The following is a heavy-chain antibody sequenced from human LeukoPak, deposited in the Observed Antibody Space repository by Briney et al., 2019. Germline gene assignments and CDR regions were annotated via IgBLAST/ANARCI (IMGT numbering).Heavy chain of an antibody. CDR2: ISGSGGST. CDR3: AREGYYYDSSGYYQRGLTFDI. CDR1: GFTFSSYS. J-gene: IGHJ3*02. D-gene: IGHD3-22*01. Sequence: GGSLRLSCAASGFTFSSYSMSWVRQAPGKGLEWVSAISGSGGSTYYADSVKGRFTISRDNSKNTLYLQMNSLRAEDTAVYYCAREGYYYDSSGYYQRGLTFDIWGQGTMVTVSS. V-gene: IGHV3-23*01.